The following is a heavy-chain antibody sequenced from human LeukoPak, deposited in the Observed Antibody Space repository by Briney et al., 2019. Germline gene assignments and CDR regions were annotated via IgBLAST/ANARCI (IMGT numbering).Heavy chain of an antibody. J-gene: IGHJ6*03. V-gene: IGHV4-39*01. CDR2: IYYSGTT. Sequence: PSETLSLTCTVSGGSISRSIYYWGWIRQPPGKGLEWIGTIYYSGTTYYNPSLESRVTISEGTSKNQFSLTLRSVTAADTAVYYCARQISDYYYHYMDVWGKGTTVTVSS. D-gene: IGHD3-10*01. CDR3: ARQISDYYYHYMDV. CDR1: GGSISRSIYY.